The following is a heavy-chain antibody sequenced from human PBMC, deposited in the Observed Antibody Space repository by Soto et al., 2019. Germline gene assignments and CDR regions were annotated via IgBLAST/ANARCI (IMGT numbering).Heavy chain of an antibody. J-gene: IGHJ5*02. CDR1: GYTFTSYY. Sequence: QVQLVQSGAEVKKPGASVKVSCKASGYTFTSYYMHWVRQAPGQGLEWMGIINPSGGSTSYAQKFQGRVTMTRDTSTSIVYMELSSLRSEDTAVYYCARNPKRIAAAGTYNWFDPWGQGTLVTVSS. CDR2: INPSGGST. D-gene: IGHD6-13*01. V-gene: IGHV1-46*01. CDR3: ARNPKRIAAAGTYNWFDP.